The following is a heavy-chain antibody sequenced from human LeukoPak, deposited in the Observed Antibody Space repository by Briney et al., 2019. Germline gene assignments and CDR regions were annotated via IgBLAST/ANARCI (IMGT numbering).Heavy chain of an antibody. CDR1: GGSISSGGYF. CDR2: IYDSWST. V-gene: IGHV4-31*03. CDR3: ARDRPTSGYSYGFDY. D-gene: IGHD5-18*01. J-gene: IGHJ4*02. Sequence: RTSHTLSLTCTVSGGSISSGGYFWRWIPQQPGKGREWIGFIYDSWSTYYNPYLQSRVTISVDTSKNQLSLKLSAVTAADTAVYYCARDRPTSGYSYGFDYRGQGSLVTVSS.